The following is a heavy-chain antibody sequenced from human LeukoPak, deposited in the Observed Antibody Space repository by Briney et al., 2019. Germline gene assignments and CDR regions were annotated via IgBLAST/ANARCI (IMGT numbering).Heavy chain of an antibody. CDR2: FDPEDGET. V-gene: IGHV1-24*01. J-gene: IGHJ4*02. Sequence: ASVKVSCKVSGYTLTELSMHWVRQAPGKGLEWMGGFDPEDGETIYAQKFQGRVTMTEDTSTDTAYMELSSLRSEDTAVYYCATDKRGADSSGTYPLYWGQGTLVTVSS. D-gene: IGHD3-22*01. CDR1: GYTLTELS. CDR3: ATDKRGADSSGTYPLY.